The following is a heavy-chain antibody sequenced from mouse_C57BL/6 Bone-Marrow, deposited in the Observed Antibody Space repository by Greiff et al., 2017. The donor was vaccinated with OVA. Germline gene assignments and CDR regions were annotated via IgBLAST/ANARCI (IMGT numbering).Heavy chain of an antibody. J-gene: IGHJ2*01. CDR2: IDPANGNT. V-gene: IGHV14-3*01. CDR3: AKSGTRGDYFDY. Sequence: VQLQQSVAELVRPGASVKLSCTASGFNITNTYMHWVKQTPEQGLEWIGKIDPANGNTKYAPKFPGQAPITADTSSNTAYLQLSSLTTEDTAIDSCAKSGTRGDYFDYWGQGTTLTVSS. CDR1: GFNITNTY. D-gene: IGHD3-3*01.